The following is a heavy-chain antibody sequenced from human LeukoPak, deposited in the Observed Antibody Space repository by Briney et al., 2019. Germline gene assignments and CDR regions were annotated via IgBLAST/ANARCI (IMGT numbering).Heavy chain of an antibody. V-gene: IGHV4-59*01. CDR2: INNNGRT. Sequence: PSETLSLTCTVSGGSISSDYWSWLRQPPGKGLEWIAYINNNGRTNYSPSLKSRVTISMDTSQNQFSLKLSSVTAADTAVYYCARDGGGSLYGMDVWGQGTTVTVSS. CDR1: GGSISSDY. CDR3: ARDGGGSLYGMDV. D-gene: IGHD2-15*01. J-gene: IGHJ6*02.